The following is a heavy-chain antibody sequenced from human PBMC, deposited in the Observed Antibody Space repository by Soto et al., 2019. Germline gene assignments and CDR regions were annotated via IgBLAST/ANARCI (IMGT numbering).Heavy chain of an antibody. V-gene: IGHV3-9*01. Sequence: EVQLVESGGGLVQPGRSLRLSCAASGFTFDDYAMHWVRQAPGKGLEWVSGISWNSGSIGYADSVKGRFTISRDNAKNSLYLQMNRLRAEDTALYYCAQGLVYAMFDYWGQGTLVTVSS. CDR3: AQGLVYAMFDY. D-gene: IGHD2-8*01. J-gene: IGHJ4*02. CDR1: GFTFDDYA. CDR2: ISWNSGSI.